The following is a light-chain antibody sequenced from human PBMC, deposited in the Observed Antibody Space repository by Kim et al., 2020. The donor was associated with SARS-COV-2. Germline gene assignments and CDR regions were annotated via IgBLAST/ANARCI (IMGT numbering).Light chain of an antibody. J-gene: IGKJ1*01. CDR3: QQYCDEWT. CDR2: KVS. V-gene: IGKV1-5*03. CDR1: QTISNC. Sequence: DIQMTQSPSTLSASVGDRVSITCRASQTISNCLAWYQQKPGQAPKLLIYKVSYLQSGVPSRFSGSGSGTEFTLTISSLQPDDFATYHCQQYCDEWTFGRGTKVDIK.